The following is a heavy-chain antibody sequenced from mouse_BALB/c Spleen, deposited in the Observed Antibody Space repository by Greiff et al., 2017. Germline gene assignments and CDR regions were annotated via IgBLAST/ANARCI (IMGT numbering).Heavy chain of an antibody. Sequence: EVQLVESGTVLARPGASVKMSCKASGYTFTSYWMHWVKQRPGQGLEWIGAIYPGNSDTSYNQKFKGKAKLTAVTSTSTAYMELSSLTNEDSAVYYCRIYGNYGGNAMDYWGQGTSVTVSS. CDR3: RIYGNYGGNAMDY. V-gene: IGHV1-5*01. CDR2: IYPGNSDT. CDR1: GYTFTSYW. J-gene: IGHJ4*01. D-gene: IGHD2-1*01.